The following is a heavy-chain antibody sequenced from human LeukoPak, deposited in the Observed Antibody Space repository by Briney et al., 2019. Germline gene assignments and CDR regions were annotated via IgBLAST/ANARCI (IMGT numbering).Heavy chain of an antibody. CDR1: GFTFSNYW. CDR2: IKSDGTDT. Sequence: GGSLRLSCAASGFTFSNYWMLWLRQAPGMGLVWVSRIKSDGTDTTYADSVKGRFTISRDNAKSTLYLQMNSLRAEDTAVYYCLYHDSGVTSPLESYWGQGILVTVSS. D-gene: IGHD3-22*01. V-gene: IGHV3-74*01. CDR3: LYHDSGVTSPLESY. J-gene: IGHJ4*02.